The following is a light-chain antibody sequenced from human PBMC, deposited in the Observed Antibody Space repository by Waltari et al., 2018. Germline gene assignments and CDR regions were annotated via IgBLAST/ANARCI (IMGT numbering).Light chain of an antibody. CDR2: EVS. CDR3: SSYTTSTAPGV. J-gene: IGLJ1*01. CDR1: SSDVGAYNF. V-gene: IGLV2-14*01. Sequence: QPASVSGSPGQSITISCTGTSSDVGAYNFVSWYQQHPGKAPHLIIYEVSERPPGVSNRFSGSKSDNTASLTISGLQAEDEADYYCSSYTTSTAPGVFGAGTKVTVL.